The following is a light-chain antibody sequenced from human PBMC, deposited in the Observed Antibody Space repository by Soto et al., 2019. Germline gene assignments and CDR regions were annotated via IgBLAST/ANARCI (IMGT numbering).Light chain of an antibody. Sequence: QSVLTQPPSASGTPGQRITISCSGSSSNIGSHTVNWHQQVPGTAPKLLIYSNNERPSGVPDRFPGSKSGTSASLAISGLQSGDEGDYYCSAWDDSLNGVIFGGGTKLTVL. CDR1: SSNIGSHT. CDR2: SNN. CDR3: SAWDDSLNGVI. J-gene: IGLJ2*01. V-gene: IGLV1-44*01.